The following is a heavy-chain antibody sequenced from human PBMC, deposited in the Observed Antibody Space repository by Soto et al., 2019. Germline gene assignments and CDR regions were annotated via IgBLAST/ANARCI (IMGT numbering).Heavy chain of an antibody. D-gene: IGHD4-17*01. Sequence: SETLSLTCTVSGGSISSGGYYWSWIRQHPGKGLEWIGYIYYSGSTYYNPSLKSRVTISVDTSKNQFSLKLSSVTAADTAVYYCARVLRDGDYDPVYYFDYWGQGTLVTVSS. CDR2: IYYSGST. CDR1: GGSISSGGYY. CDR3: ARVLRDGDYDPVYYFDY. V-gene: IGHV4-31*03. J-gene: IGHJ4*02.